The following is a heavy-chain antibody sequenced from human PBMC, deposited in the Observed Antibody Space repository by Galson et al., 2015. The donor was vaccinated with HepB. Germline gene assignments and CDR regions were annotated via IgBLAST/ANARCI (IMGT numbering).Heavy chain of an antibody. D-gene: IGHD3-3*01. V-gene: IGHV3-30-3*01. CDR1: GFIFTSYA. CDR3: ARDRLEFDFWSGGLDY. J-gene: IGHJ4*02. CDR2: MSYDGSEN. Sequence: SLRLSCAASGFIFTSYAMHWVRQAPGKGLEWVAVMSYDGSENYYADSVKGRFTISRDNSKNTLYLRMNSLRTEDTAVYYCARDRLEFDFWSGGLDYWGQGTLVTVSS.